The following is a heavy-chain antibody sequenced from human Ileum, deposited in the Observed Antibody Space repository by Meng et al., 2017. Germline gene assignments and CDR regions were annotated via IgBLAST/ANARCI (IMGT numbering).Heavy chain of an antibody. CDR1: GYSFIDYY. Sequence: ASVKVSCKTSGYSFIDYYIHWVRQAPGQGLEWMGWINPKTGDTHYVQEFQGRVTLTRDTSVSTAYMELSDLTTDDTAVFFCLSVPCLTTTCSPLNWFDPWGQGTLVTVSS. CDR3: LSVPCLTTTCSPLNWFDP. V-gene: IGHV1-2*02. J-gene: IGHJ5*02. D-gene: IGHD3-22*01. CDR2: INPKTGDT.